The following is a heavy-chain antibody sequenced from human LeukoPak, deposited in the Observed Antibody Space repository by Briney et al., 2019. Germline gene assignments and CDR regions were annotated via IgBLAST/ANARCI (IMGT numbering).Heavy chain of an antibody. CDR2: INTDGSTR. Sequence: GGSLRLSCAASGFTFSSHWMHWVRQAPGKGLVWVARINTDGSTRNYADSVKGRFTISRDSAKSTLNLQMNSPRAEDTAVCYCAREPDYYDSRGDAFDIWGQGTMVTVSS. CDR1: GFTFSSHW. D-gene: IGHD3-22*01. J-gene: IGHJ3*02. V-gene: IGHV3-74*01. CDR3: AREPDYYDSRGDAFDI.